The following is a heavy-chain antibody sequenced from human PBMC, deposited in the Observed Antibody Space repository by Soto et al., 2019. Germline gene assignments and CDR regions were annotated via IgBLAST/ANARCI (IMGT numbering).Heavy chain of an antibody. D-gene: IGHD3-3*01. CDR3: AGEGALATFGVV. CDR1: GDSIRSYY. CDR2: VYYGGST. J-gene: IGHJ4*02. Sequence: SETLSLTCTVSGDSIRSYYWTWIRQPPGRGLEWIGHVYYGGSTNYSPSLQSRVTISLDTSKNQFSLRLTSMTAADAAVYYCAGEGALATFGVVWGQGTRVTVSS. V-gene: IGHV4-59*01.